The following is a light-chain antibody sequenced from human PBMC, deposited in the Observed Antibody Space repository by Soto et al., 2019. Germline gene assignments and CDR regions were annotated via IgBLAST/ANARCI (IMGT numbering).Light chain of an antibody. Sequence: DIQMTQSPSSVSASVGDRITITCRASQTLNNYLTWSQQKPGKAPKVLIYAASTLQSGVPSRFSGSGSGAEFTLTISSLQPEDFATYYCQQSFSPLLTFGGG. J-gene: IGKJ4*01. V-gene: IGKV1-39*01. CDR3: QQSFSPLLT. CDR2: AAS. CDR1: QTLNNY.